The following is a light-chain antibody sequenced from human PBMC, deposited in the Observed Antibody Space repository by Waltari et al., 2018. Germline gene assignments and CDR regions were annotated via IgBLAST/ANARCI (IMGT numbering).Light chain of an antibody. J-gene: IGLJ3*02. Sequence: QSVLTQAPSVSGTPGQRVTFSCSGSSSDIGSNTVNWYQQVPGTAPNLLIFANNQLPSGVPDRFSGSKSGTSASLAISGLQSEDEAEYYCAAWDDSLNGVMFGGGTKLTVL. CDR2: ANN. CDR3: AAWDDSLNGVM. V-gene: IGLV1-44*01. CDR1: SSDIGSNT.